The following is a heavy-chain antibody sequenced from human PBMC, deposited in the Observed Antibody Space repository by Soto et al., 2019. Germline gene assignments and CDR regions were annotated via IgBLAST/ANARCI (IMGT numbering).Heavy chain of an antibody. CDR2: TIPMFGTT. CDR1: GGTFNSYA. CDR3: TRCGIRYHSIGYYLGIDGMDV. V-gene: IGHV1-69*12. D-gene: IGHD3-22*01. J-gene: IGHJ6*02. Sequence: QVQLVQSGAEVKKPESSVRVSCKASGGTFNSYAITWVRQAPGQGLEWMGGTIPMFGTTNYAEKFQGRVTITADESTNTAYMELSGLRYEDTAVYYCTRCGIRYHSIGYYLGIDGMDVWGQGTTVIVSS.